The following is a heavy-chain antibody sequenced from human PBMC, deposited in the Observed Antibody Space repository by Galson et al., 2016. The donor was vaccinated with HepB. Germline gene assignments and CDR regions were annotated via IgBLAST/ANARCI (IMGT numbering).Heavy chain of an antibody. J-gene: IGHJ4*02. CDR2: IKSKSDGGTI. V-gene: IGHV3-15*01. D-gene: IGHD3-9*01. Sequence: SLRLSCAASGFTFSNAWMSWVRQAPGKGLKWVGRIKSKSDGGTIDYIAPVKGRFIISRDDSENTLFLQMNNLKTEDTAVYYCTTGGDYYDILTGYFKSLWYFDYWGQGALVTVSS. CDR3: TTGGDYYDILTGYFKSLWYFDY. CDR1: GFTFSNAW.